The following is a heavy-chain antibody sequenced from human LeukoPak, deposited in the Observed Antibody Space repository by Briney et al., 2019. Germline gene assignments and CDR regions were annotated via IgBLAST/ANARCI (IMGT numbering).Heavy chain of an antibody. Sequence: QAGGSLRLSCAASRFTFSSYAMSWVRQAPGKGLEWVSAISGSGGSTYYADSVKGRFTISRDNSKNTLYLQMNSLRAEDTAVYYCAKDLSGYDYYYYYYMDVWGKGTTVTVSS. V-gene: IGHV3-23*01. J-gene: IGHJ6*03. CDR3: AKDLSGYDYYYYYYMDV. CDR2: ISGSGGST. CDR1: RFTFSSYA. D-gene: IGHD5-12*01.